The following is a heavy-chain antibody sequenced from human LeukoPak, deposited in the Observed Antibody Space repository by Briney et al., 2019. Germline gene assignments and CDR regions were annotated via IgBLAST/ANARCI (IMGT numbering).Heavy chain of an antibody. Sequence: GGSLRLSCAGSGFTFSSYAMSWVRQAPGKGLEWVSAISGSGGSTYYADSVKGRFTISRDNSKNTLYLQMNSLRAEDTAVYYFAKGNLEWLLYFDYWGQGTLVTVSS. J-gene: IGHJ4*02. CDR2: ISGSGGST. D-gene: IGHD3-3*01. V-gene: IGHV3-23*01. CDR1: GFTFSSYA. CDR3: AKGNLEWLLYFDY.